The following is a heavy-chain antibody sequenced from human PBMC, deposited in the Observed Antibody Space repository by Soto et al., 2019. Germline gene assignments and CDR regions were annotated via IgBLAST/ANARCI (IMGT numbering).Heavy chain of an antibody. CDR3: ATCGGDCYLNY. CDR2: IKSKSVGGTV. J-gene: IGHJ4*02. CDR1: GFTFTNAW. Sequence: GGSLRLSXAASGFTFTNAWMNWVRQAPGKGLEWVGRIKSKSVGGTVNYAAPVKGRFTISRDDSGNTLYLQMNSLKTEDTAVYYCATCGGDCYLNYWGQGTLVTVSS. D-gene: IGHD2-21*02. V-gene: IGHV3-15*01.